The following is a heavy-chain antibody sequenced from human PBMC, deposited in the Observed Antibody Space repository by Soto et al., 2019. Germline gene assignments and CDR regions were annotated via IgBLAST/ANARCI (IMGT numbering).Heavy chain of an antibody. J-gene: IGHJ5*02. Sequence: QVQLQESGPGLVKPSQTLSLTCAVSGGSISSGGYYWSWIRQHPGKGLGFMWYISYRGTTYYNPSLKSRLTLLIDTSEHQCSLKLRSVTAGYRAVYYCAADHIGVAVPTWFDPWGQGTLVTVSS. CDR1: GGSISSGGYY. CDR3: AADHIGVAVPTWFDP. V-gene: IGHV4-31*11. CDR2: ISYRGTT. D-gene: IGHD6-19*01.